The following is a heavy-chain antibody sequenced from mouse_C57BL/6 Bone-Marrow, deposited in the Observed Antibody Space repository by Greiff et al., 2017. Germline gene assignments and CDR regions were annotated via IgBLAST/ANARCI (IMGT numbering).Heavy chain of an antibody. D-gene: IGHD4-1*01. J-gene: IGHJ2*01. CDR3: ARLTCYFDY. V-gene: IGHV1-55*01. Sequence: QVQLQQPGAELVKPGASVKMSCKASGYTFTSYWITWVKQRPGQGLEWIGDIYPGSGSTNYNEKFKSTATLTVDTSPSTAYMQLSSLTSEDSAVYYCARLTCYFDYWGQGTTLTVSS. CDR1: GYTFTSYW. CDR2: IYPGSGST.